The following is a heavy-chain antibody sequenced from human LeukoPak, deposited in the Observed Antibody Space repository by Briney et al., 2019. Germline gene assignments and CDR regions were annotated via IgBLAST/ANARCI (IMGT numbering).Heavy chain of an antibody. CDR3: AKDPNYDFWSGYYNGGFDY. D-gene: IGHD3-3*01. CDR2: ISWNSGSI. CDR1: GFTFDDYA. J-gene: IGHJ4*02. V-gene: IGHV3-9*01. Sequence: GRSLRLSCAASGFTFDDYAMHWVRQAPGKGLEWVSGISWNSGSIGYADSVKGRFTISRDNAKNSLYLQMSSLRAEDTALYYCAKDPNYDFWSGYYNGGFDYWGQGTLVTVSS.